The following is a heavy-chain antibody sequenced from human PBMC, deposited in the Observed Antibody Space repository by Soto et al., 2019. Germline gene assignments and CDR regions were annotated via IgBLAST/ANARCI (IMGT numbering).Heavy chain of an antibody. D-gene: IGHD4-4*01. CDR1: GGSISSYY. CDR3: ARDNGGSNYPPNYYYYGMDV. V-gene: IGHV4-59*01. J-gene: IGHJ6*02. Sequence: SETLSLTCTVSGGSISSYYWSWIRQPPGKGLEWIGYIYYSGSTNYNPSLKSRVTISVDTSKNQFSLKLSSVTAADTAVYYCARDNGGSNYPPNYYYYGMDVWGQGTTVTVSS. CDR2: IYYSGST.